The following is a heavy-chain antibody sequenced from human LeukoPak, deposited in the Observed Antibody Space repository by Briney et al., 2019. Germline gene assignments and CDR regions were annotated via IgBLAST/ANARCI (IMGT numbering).Heavy chain of an antibody. Sequence: GGSLRLSCAASGFTFSSYAMSWVRQAPGKGLEWLSAISGSGGSTYYADSVKGRFTISRDNSKNTLYLQMNSLRAEDTAVYYCAKDSSPTVTRTYYYYYYGMDVWGQGTTVTVSS. V-gene: IGHV3-23*01. CDR1: GFTFSSYA. D-gene: IGHD4-17*01. J-gene: IGHJ6*02. CDR2: ISGSGGST. CDR3: AKDSSPTVTRTYYYYYYGMDV.